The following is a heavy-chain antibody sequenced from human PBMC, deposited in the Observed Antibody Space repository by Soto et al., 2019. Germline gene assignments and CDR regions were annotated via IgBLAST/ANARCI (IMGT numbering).Heavy chain of an antibody. Sequence: PLETLSLTCTVSGASISTNYWGWIRQPPGRSLEWIGYIDYIGITNYNRSLKSRVTILRDVAKNQFSLILTSVTATDTAVYYCARSVVRGISWFDPWGQGTLVTVSS. CDR2: IDYIGIT. D-gene: IGHD3-10*01. V-gene: IGHV4-59*01. CDR3: ARSVVRGISWFDP. CDR1: GASISTNY. J-gene: IGHJ5*02.